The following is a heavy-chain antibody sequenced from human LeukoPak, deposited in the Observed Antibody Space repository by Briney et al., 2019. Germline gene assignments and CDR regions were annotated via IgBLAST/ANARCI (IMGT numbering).Heavy chain of an antibody. J-gene: IGHJ4*02. CDR1: GGSISSSSYY. D-gene: IGHD5-18*01. CDR3: AGHADTAMALGAYYFDY. Sequence: SSETLSLTCTVSGGSISSSSYYWGWIRQPPGKGLEWIGSIYYSGSTYYNPSLKSRVTISVDTSKNQFSLKLSSVTAADTAVYYCAGHADTAMALGAYYFDYWGQGTLVTVSS. CDR2: IYYSGST. V-gene: IGHV4-39*01.